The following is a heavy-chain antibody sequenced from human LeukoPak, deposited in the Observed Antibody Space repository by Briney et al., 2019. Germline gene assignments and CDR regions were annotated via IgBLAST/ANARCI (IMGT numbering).Heavy chain of an antibody. D-gene: IGHD2-15*01. J-gene: IGHJ4*02. Sequence: GGSLRLSCAASGFTFSSYSMNRVRQAPGKGLEWVSYISSSSSTIYYADSVKGRFTISRDNAKNSLYLQMNSLRAEDTAVYYCAREPRSSYDIGDYWGQGTLVTVSS. CDR2: ISSSSSTI. CDR1: GFTFSSYS. CDR3: AREPRSSYDIGDY. V-gene: IGHV3-48*01.